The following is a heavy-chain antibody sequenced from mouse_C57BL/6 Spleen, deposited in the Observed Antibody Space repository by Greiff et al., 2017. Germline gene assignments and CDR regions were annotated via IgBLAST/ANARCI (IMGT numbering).Heavy chain of an antibody. D-gene: IGHD1-1*01. V-gene: IGHV1-9*01. Sequence: QVQLQQSGAELMKPGASVKLSCKATGYTFTGYWLEWVKQRPGHGLEWIGEILPGSGSTNYNEKFKGKATFTADTSSNTAYMQLSSLTTEDSAIYYCARFPDYYGSSLYAMDYWGQGTSVTVSS. CDR2: ILPGSGST. CDR3: ARFPDYYGSSLYAMDY. CDR1: GYTFTGYW. J-gene: IGHJ4*01.